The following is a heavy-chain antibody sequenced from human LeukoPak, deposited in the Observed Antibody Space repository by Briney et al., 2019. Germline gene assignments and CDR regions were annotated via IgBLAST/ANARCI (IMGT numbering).Heavy chain of an antibody. V-gene: IGHV4-59*08. Sequence: PSETLSLTCTVSGGSISSYYWSWIRQPPGKGLEWIGYIYYSGSTNYNPSLKSRVTISVDTSKNQFSLKLSSVTAADTAVYYCARHGSGSYSVPFDYWGQGTLVTVSS. CDR2: IYYSGST. J-gene: IGHJ4*02. CDR3: ARHGSGSYSVPFDY. D-gene: IGHD3-10*01. CDR1: GGSISSYY.